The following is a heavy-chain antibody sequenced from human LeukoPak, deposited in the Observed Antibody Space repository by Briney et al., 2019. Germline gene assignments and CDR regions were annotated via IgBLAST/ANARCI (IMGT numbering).Heavy chain of an antibody. D-gene: IGHD2-2*01. CDR1: GFTFSSYW. Sequence: GGSLRLSCAASGFTFSSYWMHWVRQAPGKGLVWVSRINSDGSTIYYADSVKGRFTISRDNAKNTLYLQMDSLRAEDTAVYYCTRETVVVATASLGYWGLGTLVTVSS. CDR3: TRETVVVATASLGY. J-gene: IGHJ4*02. V-gene: IGHV3-74*01. CDR2: INSDGSTI.